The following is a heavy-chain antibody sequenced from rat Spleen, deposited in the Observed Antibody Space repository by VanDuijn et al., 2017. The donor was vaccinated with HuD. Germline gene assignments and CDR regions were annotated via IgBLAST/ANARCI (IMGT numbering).Heavy chain of an antibody. CDR1: GFTFSNYY. D-gene: IGHD1-12*03. Sequence: EVQLVESGGGLVQPGRSLKLSCAASGFTFSNYYMAWVRQAPTKGLGWVAYISAGGGSAYYRDSVKGRFTISRDNAENTVYLQMNSLRSEDTATYYCAKRDYDGYYPFAYWGQGTLVTVSS. V-gene: IGHV5-27*01. J-gene: IGHJ3*01. CDR3: AKRDYDGYYPFAY. CDR2: ISAGGGSA.